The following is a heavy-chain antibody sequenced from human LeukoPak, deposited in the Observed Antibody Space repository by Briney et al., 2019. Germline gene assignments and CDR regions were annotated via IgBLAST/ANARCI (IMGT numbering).Heavy chain of an antibody. Sequence: GGSLRLSCAASGFTFSSYWMSWVRQAPGKGLEWVANIKQDGSEKYYVDSVKGRFTISRDNAKNSLYLQMNSLRAEDTAVYYCARDGPNATVTTLEVLDAFDIWGQGTMVTVSS. CDR3: ARDGPNATVTTLEVLDAFDI. V-gene: IGHV3-7*05. D-gene: IGHD4-17*01. J-gene: IGHJ3*02. CDR1: GFTFSSYW. CDR2: IKQDGSEK.